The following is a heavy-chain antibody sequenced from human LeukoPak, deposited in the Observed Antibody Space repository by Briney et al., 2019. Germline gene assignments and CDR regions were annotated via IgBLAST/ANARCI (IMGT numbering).Heavy chain of an antibody. CDR2: VYYSGAT. CDR3: ARLSCSDTICPTLPYNHFDP. J-gene: IGHJ5*02. D-gene: IGHD2-15*01. V-gene: IGHV4-39*01. Sequence: PSETLPLTCTVSGGSISSRGFFWGWIRQPPGKGPEWIGSVYYSGATYYNSSLKSRVTISVDTSKNHFSLKLSSVTAADTAVYYCARLSCSDTICPTLPYNHFDPWGQGTLVTVSS. CDR1: GGSISSRGFF.